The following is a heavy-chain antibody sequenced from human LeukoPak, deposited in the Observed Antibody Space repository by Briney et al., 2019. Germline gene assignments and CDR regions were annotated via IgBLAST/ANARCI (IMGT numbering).Heavy chain of an antibody. Sequence: GGSLRLSCAVSGFTFSNYGLHWVRQAPGKGLEWLAVMWFDGSHKYYADSVKGRFTISRDNSKSMLYLQMNSLRAEDTAVYYCARDITGDPPPYYFDYWGQGSLVTVSS. J-gene: IGHJ4*02. CDR2: MWFDGSHK. CDR1: GFTFSNYG. D-gene: IGHD7-27*01. CDR3: ARDITGDPPPYYFDY. V-gene: IGHV3-33*08.